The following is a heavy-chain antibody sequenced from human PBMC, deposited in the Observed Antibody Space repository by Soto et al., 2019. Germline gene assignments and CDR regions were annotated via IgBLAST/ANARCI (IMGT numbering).Heavy chain of an antibody. Sequence: PGGSLRLSCAASGFTFSSYWMSWVRQAPGKGLEWVANIKQDGSEKYYVDSVKGRFTISRDNAKNSLYLQMNSLRAEDTAVYYCARGPVRSSGQQLDLCFFGCPAPNWFDPWGQGTLVTVSS. J-gene: IGHJ5*02. CDR1: GFTFSSYW. D-gene: IGHD6-13*01. CDR2: IKQDGSEK. CDR3: ARGPVRSSGQQLDLCFFGCPAPNWFDP. V-gene: IGHV3-7*05.